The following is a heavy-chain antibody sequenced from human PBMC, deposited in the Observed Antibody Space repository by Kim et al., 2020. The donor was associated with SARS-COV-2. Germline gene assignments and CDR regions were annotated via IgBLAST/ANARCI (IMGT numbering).Heavy chain of an antibody. D-gene: IGHD3-10*02. CDR2: ISSDGRYT. CDR3: ARGMFSSGFDV. J-gene: IGHJ6*02. V-gene: IGHV3-74*01. Sequence: GGSLRLSCAASGFTFSRYGMHWVRQAPGKGLVWVSRISSDGRYTHYADSVKGRFTLSRDNAENTLFLQMNSLRAEDTAVYYCARGMFSSGFDVWGQGTTVTVSS. CDR1: GFTFSRYG.